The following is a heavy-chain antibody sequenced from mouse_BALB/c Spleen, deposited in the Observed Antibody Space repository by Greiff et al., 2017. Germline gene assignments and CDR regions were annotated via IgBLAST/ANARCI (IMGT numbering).Heavy chain of an antibody. D-gene: IGHD1-1*02. J-gene: IGHJ3*01. CDR3: ARGGNHAWFAD. CDR1: GFNIKDTY. CDR2: IDPANGNT. V-gene: IGHV14-3*02. Sequence: EVQLQESGAELVKPGASVKLSCTASGFNIKDTYMHWVKQRPEQGLEWIGRIDPANGNTKYDPKFQGKATITADTSSNTAYLQLSSLTSEDTAVYYCARGGNHAWFADWGQGTLVTVSA.